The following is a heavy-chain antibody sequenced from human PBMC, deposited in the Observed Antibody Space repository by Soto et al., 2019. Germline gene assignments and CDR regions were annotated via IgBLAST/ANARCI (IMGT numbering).Heavy chain of an antibody. V-gene: IGHV1-18*04. CDR2: ISGYNGDT. Sequence: GASVKVSCKASGYTFTSYGISGVRQAPGQGLEWMGWISGYNGDTNYAQKLQGRVTMTTDTSTNTAYMELRSLRSDDTAVYYCARAPQTVAGAGIWYWGQGTLVTVSS. D-gene: IGHD6-13*01. CDR3: ARAPQTVAGAGIWY. J-gene: IGHJ4*02. CDR1: GYTFTSYG.